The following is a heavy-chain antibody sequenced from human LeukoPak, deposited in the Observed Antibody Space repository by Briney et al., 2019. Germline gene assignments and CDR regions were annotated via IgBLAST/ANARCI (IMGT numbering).Heavy chain of an antibody. J-gene: IGHJ5*02. CDR2: TYHSGST. CDR3: ARGGSRDILTGLFDP. V-gene: IGHV4-30-2*01. Sequence: PSQTLSLTCAVSGGSISSGGYSWSWIRQPPGKGLEWIGYTYHSGSTYYNPSLKSRVTISVDRSKNQFSLKLSSVTAADTAVYYCARGGSRDILTGLFDPWGQGTLVTVSS. CDR1: GGSISSGGYS. D-gene: IGHD3-9*01.